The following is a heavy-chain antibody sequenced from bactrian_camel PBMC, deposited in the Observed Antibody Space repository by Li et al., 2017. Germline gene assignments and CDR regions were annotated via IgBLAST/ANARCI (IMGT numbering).Heavy chain of an antibody. V-gene: IGHV3S31*01. CDR1: GFTFSSYA. J-gene: IGHJ4*01. Sequence: DVQLVESGGGLVQPGGSLRLSCAASGFTFSSYAMSWVRQAPGKGLEWVATINSDGSSTYYTDSLKGRFTISRDNTKNTLYLQMNSLKTEGTAVYYCAAGLLADHGLGLGTQVTVS. D-gene: IGHD5*01. CDR2: INSDGSST.